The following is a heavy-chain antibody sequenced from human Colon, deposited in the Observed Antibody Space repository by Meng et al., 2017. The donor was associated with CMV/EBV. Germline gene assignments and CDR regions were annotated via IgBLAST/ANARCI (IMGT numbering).Heavy chain of an antibody. CDR2: IHRNDGST. D-gene: IGHD1-26*01. CDR3: ARDARYYVFDI. CDR1: GFTFDDHG. V-gene: IGHV3-20*04. J-gene: IGHJ3*02. Sequence: GESLTISCAASGFTFDDHGMSWVRQAPGKGLEWVSGIHRNDGSTRYVDSVKGRFTISRDNAKNSLYLQINSLRAEDTALYYCARDARYYVFDIWGQGTMVTVSS.